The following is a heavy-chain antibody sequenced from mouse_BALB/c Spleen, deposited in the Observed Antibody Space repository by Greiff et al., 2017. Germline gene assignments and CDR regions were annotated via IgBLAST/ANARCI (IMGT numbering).Heavy chain of an antibody. CDR2: INPSTGYT. Sequence: QVQLQQSGAELAKPGASVKMSCKASGYTFTSYWMHWVKQRPGQGLEWIGYINPSTGYTEYNQKFKDKATLTADKSSSTAYMQLSSLTSEDSAVYYCARWGRGYVEAMDYWGQGTSVTVSS. CDR3: ARWGRGYVEAMDY. J-gene: IGHJ4*01. V-gene: IGHV1-7*01. CDR1: GYTFTSYW.